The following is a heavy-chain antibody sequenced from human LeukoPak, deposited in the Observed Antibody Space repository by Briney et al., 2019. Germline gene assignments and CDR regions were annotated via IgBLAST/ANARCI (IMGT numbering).Heavy chain of an antibody. Sequence: ASVTVSCTASGYTFTNYYIHWVREAPGQGLEWMGIINPSSGSTSYAQKFQDRVTMTRDTSTSTLYLELSSLWSEDTAVYYCARGGSGSHYSPFDYWGQGTLVTVSS. CDR2: INPSSGST. V-gene: IGHV1-46*01. CDR1: GYTFTNYY. J-gene: IGHJ4*02. D-gene: IGHD3-10*01. CDR3: ARGGSGSHYSPFDY.